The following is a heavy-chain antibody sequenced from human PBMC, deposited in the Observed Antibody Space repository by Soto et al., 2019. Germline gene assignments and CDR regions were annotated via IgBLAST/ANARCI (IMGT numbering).Heavy chain of an antibody. Sequence: SETLSLTCAVSGGSISSSGYSWSWIRQPPGKGLEWIGYIYHSGSTYYNPSLKSRVTISVDRSKNQFSLKLSSVTAADTAVYYCARERDYDFWTGQTLYYYGMDVWGQGTPVTVYS. V-gene: IGHV4-30-2*01. CDR3: ARERDYDFWTGQTLYYYGMDV. CDR1: GGSISSSGYS. CDR2: IYHSGST. D-gene: IGHD3-3*01. J-gene: IGHJ6*02.